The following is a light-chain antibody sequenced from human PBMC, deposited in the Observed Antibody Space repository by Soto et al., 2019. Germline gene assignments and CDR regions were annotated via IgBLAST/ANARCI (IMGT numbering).Light chain of an antibody. Sequence: DIQMTQSPSSLSASLGDRVTITFRASQSISNFLNWFQHKPGKAPKVLISAASTLQSGVPSRFSGSVSGTDFTLTISSLQHEDSASYYCQQYYNSVPTFGGGNKG. V-gene: IGKV1-39*01. CDR2: AAS. CDR3: QQYYNSVPT. CDR1: QSISNF. J-gene: IGKJ4*01.